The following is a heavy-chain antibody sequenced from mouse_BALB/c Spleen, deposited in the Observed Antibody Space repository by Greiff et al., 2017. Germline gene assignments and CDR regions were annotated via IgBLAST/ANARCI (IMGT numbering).Heavy chain of an antibody. D-gene: IGHD1-2*01. CDR2: ISNGGGST. J-gene: IGHJ4*01. Sequence: EVMLVESGGGLVQPGGSLKLSCAASGFTFSSYTMSWVRQTPEKRLEWVAYISNGGGSTYYPDTVKGRFTISRDNAKNTLYLQMSSLKSEDTAMYYCARPTATRAMDYWGQGTSVTVSA. V-gene: IGHV5-12-2*01. CDR1: GFTFSSYT. CDR3: ARPTATRAMDY.